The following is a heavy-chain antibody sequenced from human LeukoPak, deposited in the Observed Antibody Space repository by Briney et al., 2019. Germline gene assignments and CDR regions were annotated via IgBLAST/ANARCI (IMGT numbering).Heavy chain of an antibody. J-gene: IGHJ5*02. V-gene: IGHV4-39*01. CDR2: IYYSGTT. Sequence: SETLSLTCTVSGGSISSSSFYWGWIRQSPGRGLEWIGSIYYSGTTFYNPYFRSRVTTSIDTSKNQFSLRLGSVTAGNAAVYYCARLPYYGSGSWFDPWGQGTLVTVYS. CDR1: GGSISSSSFY. D-gene: IGHD3-10*01. CDR3: ARLPYYGSGSWFDP.